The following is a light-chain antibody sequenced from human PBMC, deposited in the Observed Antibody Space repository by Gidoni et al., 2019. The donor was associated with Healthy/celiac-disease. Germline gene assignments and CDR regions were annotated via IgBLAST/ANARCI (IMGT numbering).Light chain of an antibody. CDR3: QQRSNWPLT. Sequence: DIMLTQSPATLSFSPGERATLSCRASQSVSSYLAWYQQKPGQAPRLLIYDASNRATGIPARFSGSGSGTDFTLTISSLEPEDFAVYYCQQRSNWPLTFGGGTKVEIK. J-gene: IGKJ4*01. V-gene: IGKV3-11*01. CDR1: QSVSSY. CDR2: DAS.